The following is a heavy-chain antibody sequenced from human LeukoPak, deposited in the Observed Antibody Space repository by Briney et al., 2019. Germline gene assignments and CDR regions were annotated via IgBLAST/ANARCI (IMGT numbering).Heavy chain of an antibody. Sequence: GASVKVSCKASGYTFTNYGTSWVRQAPGQGLEWMGWISAYNGNTNYAQKLQDRVTMTTDTSTSTAYMELRSLRSDDTAVYYCARAYYGSGGSLTHTDFDYWGQGTLVTVSS. J-gene: IGHJ4*02. CDR2: ISAYNGNT. D-gene: IGHD3-10*01. CDR3: ARAYYGSGGSLTHTDFDY. CDR1: GYTFTNYG. V-gene: IGHV1-18*04.